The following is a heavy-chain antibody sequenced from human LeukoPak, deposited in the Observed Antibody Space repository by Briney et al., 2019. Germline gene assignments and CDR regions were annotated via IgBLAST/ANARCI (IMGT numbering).Heavy chain of an antibody. CDR3: ARAPNPYTSSWYWFDP. V-gene: IGHV5-51*01. J-gene: IGHJ5*02. CDR1: GYSFTSYW. D-gene: IGHD6-13*01. CDR2: IYPGDSDA. Sequence: GESLKISCKGSGYSFTSYWIGWVRQMPGKGLEWMGIIYPGDSDARYSPSFQGQVTISADKSISTAYLQWSSLKASDTAVYYCARAPNPYTSSWYWFDPWGQGTLVTVSS.